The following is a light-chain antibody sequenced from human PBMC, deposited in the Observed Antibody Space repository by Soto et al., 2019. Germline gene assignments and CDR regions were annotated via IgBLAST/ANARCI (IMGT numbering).Light chain of an antibody. CDR2: GAS. CDR3: QQYDSWPLT. CDR1: QSVSSN. J-gene: IGKJ4*01. V-gene: IGKV3-15*01. Sequence: EIVMTQSPATLSVSPGERATFSCRASQSVSSNLAWYQEKPGQAPRLLIYGASTRATGIPARFSGSGSGTAISLTIRRLQSEDFAVYYCQQYDSWPLTFGGGTKVEIK.